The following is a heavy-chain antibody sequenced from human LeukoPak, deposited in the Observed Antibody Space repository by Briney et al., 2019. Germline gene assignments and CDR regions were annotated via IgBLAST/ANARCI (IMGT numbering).Heavy chain of an antibody. CDR2: INPSGGST. J-gene: IGHJ5*02. CDR3: ARDTTVVTPADNWFDP. CDR1: GYTFTSYY. V-gene: IGHV1-46*01. D-gene: IGHD4-23*01. Sequence: GASVKVSCKASGYTFTSYYMHWVRQAPGQGLEWMGIINPSGGSTSYAQKFQGRVTMTRDMSTSTVYMELSNLRSEDTAVYYCARDTTVVTPADNWFDPWGQGTLVTVSS.